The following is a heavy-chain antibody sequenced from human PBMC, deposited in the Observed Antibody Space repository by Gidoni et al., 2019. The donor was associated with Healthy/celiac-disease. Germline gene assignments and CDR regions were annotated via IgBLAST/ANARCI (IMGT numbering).Heavy chain of an antibody. J-gene: IGHJ4*02. V-gene: IGHV4-34*01. D-gene: IGHD6-19*01. CDR1: VGSLSGYY. CDR3: ASLWQWLDY. Sequence: QVQLQQWPAGLLKPSETLSLTCAVYVGSLSGYYWSWIRQPPGKGLEWIGEINHSGSTNYNPSLKSRVTISVDTSKNQFSLKLSSVTAADTAVYYCASLWQWLDYWGQGTLVTVSS. CDR2: INHSGST.